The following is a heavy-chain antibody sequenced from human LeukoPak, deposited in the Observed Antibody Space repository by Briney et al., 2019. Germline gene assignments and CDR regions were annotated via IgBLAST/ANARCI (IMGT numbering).Heavy chain of an antibody. J-gene: IGHJ4*02. D-gene: IGHD3-22*01. Sequence: GGSLRLSCAASGYTFSSYAMSWVRQAPGKGLEWVSAISGSGGSTYYADSVKGRFTISRDNSKNTLYLQMNSLRAEDTAVYYCAKGYYYDSSGFLYFDYWGQGTLVTVSS. CDR2: ISGSGGST. V-gene: IGHV3-23*01. CDR1: GYTFSSYA. CDR3: AKGYYYDSSGFLYFDY.